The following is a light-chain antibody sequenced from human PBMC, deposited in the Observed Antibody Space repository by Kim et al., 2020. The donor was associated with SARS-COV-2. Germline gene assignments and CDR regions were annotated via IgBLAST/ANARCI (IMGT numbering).Light chain of an antibody. Sequence: DIQMTQSPSSLSASVGDSVTITCRASQGISNYLAWYQQKPGNIPRLLIYGASTLHSGVPSRFSGSGVGTDFTLTINSLQPEDVATYYCQKYNSAPWTFGQGTKVDIK. CDR2: GAS. CDR1: QGISNY. J-gene: IGKJ1*01. CDR3: QKYNSAPWT. V-gene: IGKV1-27*01.